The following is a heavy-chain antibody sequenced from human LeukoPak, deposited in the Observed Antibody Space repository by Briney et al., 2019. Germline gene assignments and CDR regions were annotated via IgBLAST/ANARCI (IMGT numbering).Heavy chain of an antibody. CDR3: AKGGWGVPTARGLDY. Sequence: GGSLRLSCAASGFTFSSYAMSWVRQTPGEGLEWVSGISSGSSGGVTYYADSVKGRFTISRDNSKNTLYLQMDSLGAEDSAVFYCAKGGWGVPTARGLDYWGQGTLVTVS. J-gene: IGHJ4*02. CDR2: ISSGSSGGVT. V-gene: IGHV3-23*01. D-gene: IGHD2-2*01. CDR1: GFTFSSYA.